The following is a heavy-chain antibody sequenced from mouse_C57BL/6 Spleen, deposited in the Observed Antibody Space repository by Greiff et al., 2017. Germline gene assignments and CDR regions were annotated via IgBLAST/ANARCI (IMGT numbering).Heavy chain of an antibody. CDR2: IWSDGST. Sequence: QVQLKQSGPGLVAPSQSLSITCTVSGFSLTSYGVHWVRQPPGKGLEWLVVIWSDGSTTYNSALKSRLSISKDNSKSQVFLKMNSLQTDDTAMYYCARHDYHGGGFDYWGQGTTLTVSS. CDR3: ARHDYHGGGFDY. D-gene: IGHD1-1*01. CDR1: GFSLTSYG. J-gene: IGHJ2*01. V-gene: IGHV2-6-1*01.